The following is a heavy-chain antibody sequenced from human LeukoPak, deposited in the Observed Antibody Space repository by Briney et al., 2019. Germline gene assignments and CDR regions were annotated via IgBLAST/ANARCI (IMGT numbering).Heavy chain of an antibody. CDR3: ARDSGYCSSTGCYVHYFDY. Sequence: GGSLRLSCAASGFTVSSNYMNWVRQTPGKGLEWVSSISSSSGYINYADSVKGRFTVSRDNAKNSLYLQMNSLRAEDTAVYYCARDSGYCSSTGCYVHYFDYWGQGTLVTVSS. CDR2: ISSSSGYI. CDR1: GFTVSSNY. V-gene: IGHV3-21*01. J-gene: IGHJ4*02. D-gene: IGHD2-2*01.